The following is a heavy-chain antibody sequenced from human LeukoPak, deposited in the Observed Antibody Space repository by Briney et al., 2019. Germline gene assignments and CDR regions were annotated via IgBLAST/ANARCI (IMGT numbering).Heavy chain of an antibody. Sequence: GGSLRLSCAASGAASGFIFSGYAMHWVRQAPGKGLEWVAIISYGGSNEYYAGSVRGRFIISRDNSRDTIYLQMSSLRVEDTAVYYCASGYDFWSGYPPAQYSMDVWGQGTTVTVSS. CDR3: ASGYDFWSGYPPAQYSMDV. CDR2: ISYGGSNE. D-gene: IGHD3-3*01. CDR1: GFIFSGYA. V-gene: IGHV3-30-3*01. J-gene: IGHJ6*02.